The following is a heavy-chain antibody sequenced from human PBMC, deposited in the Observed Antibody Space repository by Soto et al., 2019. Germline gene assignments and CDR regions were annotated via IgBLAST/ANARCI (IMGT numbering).Heavy chain of an antibody. CDR3: ARVRFLEWLIPRFDYGMDV. CDR1: GFTFSSYS. V-gene: IGHV3-21*01. D-gene: IGHD3-3*01. Sequence: VGSLRLSCAASGFTFSSYSMNWVRQAPGKGLEWVSSISSSSSYIYYADSVKGRFTISRDNAKNSLYLQMNSLRAEDTAVYYCARVRFLEWLIPRFDYGMDVWGQGTTVTVSS. J-gene: IGHJ6*02. CDR2: ISSSSSYI.